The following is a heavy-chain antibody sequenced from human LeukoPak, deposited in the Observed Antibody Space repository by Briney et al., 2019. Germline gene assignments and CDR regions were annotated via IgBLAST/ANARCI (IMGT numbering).Heavy chain of an antibody. CDR2: IKHDGSEE. CDR1: GFTFSIYW. V-gene: IGHV3-7*01. Sequence: GRSLRLSCAASGFTFSIYWMTWARQAPGKGLEWVAKIKHDGSEEYYVDSVKGRFTISRDNAKNSLYLQMNSLRAEDTAVYYCARDSRDYWGQGTLVTVSS. CDR3: ARDSRDY. J-gene: IGHJ4*02.